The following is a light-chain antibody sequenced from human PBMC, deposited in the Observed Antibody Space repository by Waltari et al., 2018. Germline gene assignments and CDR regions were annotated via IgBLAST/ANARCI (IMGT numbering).Light chain of an antibody. CDR1: QTVNKY. J-gene: IGKJ4*01. Sequence: EIVLTQSPATLSLSPGERATLSCRASQTVNKYLAWYQQKPGQAPRLLIYDASNRAADIPGRFSGSGSGTDFTLTISSLEPEDFAVYFCQQRIDWPLTFGGGTKVEIK. CDR3: QQRIDWPLT. V-gene: IGKV3-11*01. CDR2: DAS.